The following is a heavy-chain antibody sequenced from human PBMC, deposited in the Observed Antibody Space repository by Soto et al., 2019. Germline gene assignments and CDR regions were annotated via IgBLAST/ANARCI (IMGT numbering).Heavy chain of an antibody. J-gene: IGHJ5*02. CDR1: GGTFSSYT. V-gene: IGHV1-69*02. CDR3: ANDVGSSWFDP. CDR2: IIPILGIA. D-gene: IGHD1-1*01. Sequence: QVQLVQSGAEVKKPGSSVKVSCKASGGTFSSYTISWVRQAPGQGLEWMGRIIPILGIANYAQKFQGRVTITADKSTSTAYMELSSLRSDDTAVYYCANDVGSSWFDPWGQGTLVTVSS.